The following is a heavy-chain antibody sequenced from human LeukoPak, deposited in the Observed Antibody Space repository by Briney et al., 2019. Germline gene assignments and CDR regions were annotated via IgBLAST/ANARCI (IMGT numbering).Heavy chain of an antibody. Sequence: GSLRLSCATSGFTFSTYAMTWVRQAPGKGLEWVSAIDIYATKTNYADSVKGRFTISRDNSKNTLYLQMNSLRGEGTAIYYCARDYKADFWGQGTLVTVSS. CDR3: ARDYKADF. CDR1: GFTFSTYA. CDR2: IDIYATKT. V-gene: IGHV3-23*05. J-gene: IGHJ4*02. D-gene: IGHD3-10*01.